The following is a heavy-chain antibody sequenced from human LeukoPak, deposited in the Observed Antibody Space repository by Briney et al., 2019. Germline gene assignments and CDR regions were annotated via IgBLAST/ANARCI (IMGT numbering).Heavy chain of an antibody. CDR1: GFTFNNHS. CDR2: ISSRGSYL. V-gene: IGHV3-21*06. J-gene: IGHJ4*02. CDR3: ARDLSGFMRNDH. D-gene: IGHD1-14*01. Sequence: PGGSLRLSCAGSGFTFNNHSLNWFRQAPGKGLEWVSSISSRGSYLYYTHSVKGRFTVSRDNAKNSLYLHMDSLRAEDTAMYWCARDLSGFMRNDHWGQGTLVTVSS.